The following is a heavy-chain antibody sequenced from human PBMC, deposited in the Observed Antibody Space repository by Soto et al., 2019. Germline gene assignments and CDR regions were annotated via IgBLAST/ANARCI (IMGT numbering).Heavy chain of an antibody. D-gene: IGHD1-20*01. V-gene: IGHV4-30-2*01. CDR2: IYPTEST. CDR3: ARGYNGAFHI. J-gene: IGHJ3*02. Sequence: SETLSLTCSVSGGSINSGDYSWNWIRQPPGKGLEWIGYIYPTESTYYNPSLSRATISLDTSQNQFSLKMTSVTAADTAVYYCARGYNGAFHIWGQGIMVTVSS. CDR1: GGSINSGDYS.